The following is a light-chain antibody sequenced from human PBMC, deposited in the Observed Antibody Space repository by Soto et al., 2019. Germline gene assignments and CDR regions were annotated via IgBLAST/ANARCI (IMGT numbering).Light chain of an antibody. J-gene: IGLJ2*01. CDR1: SSNIGAGYG. V-gene: IGLV1-40*01. CDR3: QTADTSLSVV. CDR2: GNT. Sequence: SVLTQPPSVSGAPGQRVTISCTGSSSNIGAGYGVHWYQQLPGAAPKLLIYGNTNRPSGVPDRISGSQSGTSASLAITGLQAEDEADYYCQTADTSLSVVFGGGTKVTV.